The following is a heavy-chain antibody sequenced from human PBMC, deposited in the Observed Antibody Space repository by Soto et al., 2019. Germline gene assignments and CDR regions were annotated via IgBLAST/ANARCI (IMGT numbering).Heavy chain of an antibody. CDR1: GDSISNSRW. D-gene: IGHD6-19*01. V-gene: IGHV4-4*02. CDR2: IFHSGDT. J-gene: IGHJ3*01. Sequence: QVQLQESGQGLVKPSGTLSLPCAVSGDSISNSRWWTWVRQPPGKGLEWIGDIFHSGDTNYNPSLKSRVFISVDKSQNQFSLKVSSVTAADTAVYYCAYSTGWYRHDVWGQGTLVTVSS. CDR3: AYSTGWYRHDV.